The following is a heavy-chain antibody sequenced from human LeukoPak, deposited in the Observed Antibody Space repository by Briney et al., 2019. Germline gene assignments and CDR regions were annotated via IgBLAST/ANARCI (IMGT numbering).Heavy chain of an antibody. CDR3: ARAKMTTVTTPFDY. Sequence: GGSLRLSCAASGFTVSSNYMSWVRQAPGKGLEWVSVIYSGGSTYYADSVKGRFTISRDNSKNTLYLQMNSLRVEDTAVYYCARAKMTTVTTPFDYWGQGTLVTVSS. J-gene: IGHJ4*02. CDR2: IYSGGST. V-gene: IGHV3-66*01. CDR1: GFTVSSNY. D-gene: IGHD4-11*01.